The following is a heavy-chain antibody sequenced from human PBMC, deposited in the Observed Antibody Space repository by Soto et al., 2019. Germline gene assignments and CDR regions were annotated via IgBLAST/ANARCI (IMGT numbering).Heavy chain of an antibody. CDR3: AKVHHRGIAAKWDNWFDP. CDR2: ITYDGSNT. V-gene: IGHV3-30*18. CDR1: GFTFSSYA. J-gene: IGHJ5*02. Sequence: PGGSLRLSCAASGFTFSSYAMSWVRQAPGKGLEWVAAITYDGSNTYYADSVKGRFTISRDNSKNTLYLQMNSLRAEDTAVYYCAKVHHRGIAAKWDNWFDPWGQGTLVTVSS. D-gene: IGHD6-13*01.